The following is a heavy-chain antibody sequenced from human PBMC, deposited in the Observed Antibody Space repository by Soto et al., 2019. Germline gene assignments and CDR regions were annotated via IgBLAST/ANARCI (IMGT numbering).Heavy chain of an antibody. CDR1: GFTFSTYS. CDR2: ISSSSSNI. Sequence: VQLVESGGGLIQTGGSLRLSCAASGFTFSTYSMTWVRQAPGKGLEWVSYISSSSSNIYYADSVKGRFTISRDNAKNSLYLQMNSLRDADTAVFYCARGGYPIDYWGQGTLVTVSS. J-gene: IGHJ4*02. CDR3: ARGGYPIDY. V-gene: IGHV3-48*02. D-gene: IGHD5-18*01.